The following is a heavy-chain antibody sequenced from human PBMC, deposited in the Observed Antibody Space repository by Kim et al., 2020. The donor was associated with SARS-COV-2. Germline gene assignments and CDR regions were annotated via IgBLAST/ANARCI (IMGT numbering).Heavy chain of an antibody. J-gene: IGHJ4*02. Sequence: GGSLRLSCAAPGFTFINAWMTWVRQAPGKGLEWVGRVQSKTDGGTTDYAAPVKGRFTISRDDSKNTLYLQMNSLKTEDTAVYYCTTGLLGKGGYWGQGTLVTVSS. V-gene: IGHV3-15*01. D-gene: IGHD7-27*01. CDR2: VQSKTDGGTT. CDR3: TTGLLGKGGY. CDR1: GFTFINAW.